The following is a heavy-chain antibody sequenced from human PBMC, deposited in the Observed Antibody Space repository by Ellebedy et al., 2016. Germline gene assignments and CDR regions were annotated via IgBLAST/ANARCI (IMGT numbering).Heavy chain of an antibody. Sequence: SETLSLTXTVSGGSISSYYWSWIRQPPGKGLEWIGYIYYSGSTNYNPSLKSRVTISVDTSKNQFSLKLSSVTAADTAVYYCARGDSSSWYFDYWGQGTLVTVSS. CDR3: ARGDSSSWYFDY. CDR2: IYYSGST. D-gene: IGHD6-13*01. CDR1: GGSISSYY. J-gene: IGHJ4*02. V-gene: IGHV4-59*12.